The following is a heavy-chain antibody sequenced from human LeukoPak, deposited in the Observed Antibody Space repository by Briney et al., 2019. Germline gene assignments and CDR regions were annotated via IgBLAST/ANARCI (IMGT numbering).Heavy chain of an antibody. J-gene: IGHJ5*02. D-gene: IGHD3-22*01. CDR2: IYPGDSDT. Sequence: GESLQISCEGAGYSFTNYWIGWGRQMPGKGLEWMGIIYPGDSDTRYNASFQGQVTISADKSTSTAYLQWSSLKASDTVIYYCARHPKYSSGGRWFDPWGQGTLVTVSS. V-gene: IGHV5-51*01. CDR3: ARHPKYSSGGRWFDP. CDR1: GYSFTNYW.